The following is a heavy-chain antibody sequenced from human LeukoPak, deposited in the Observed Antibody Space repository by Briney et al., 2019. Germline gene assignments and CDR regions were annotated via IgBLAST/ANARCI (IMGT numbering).Heavy chain of an antibody. CDR1: GFTFSNYG. D-gene: IGHD3-16*01. V-gene: IGHV3-33*01. CDR2: IWYDGSDK. CDR3: ASPVARGAYLRGAYYFDS. Sequence: AGSLRLSCAASGFTFSNYGMHWVRQAPGKGLEWVAVIWYDGSDKYHADSVKGRFTISRDNSKNTLYLQMNSLRVEDTAVYYCASPVARGAYLRGAYYFDSWGQGTLVTVSS. J-gene: IGHJ4*02.